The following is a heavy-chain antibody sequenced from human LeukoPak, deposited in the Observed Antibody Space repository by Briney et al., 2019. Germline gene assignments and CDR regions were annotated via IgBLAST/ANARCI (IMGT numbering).Heavy chain of an antibody. J-gene: IGHJ4*02. D-gene: IGHD3-22*01. V-gene: IGHV3-23*01. CDR2: ISGNGQNT. Sequence: PGGSLRLSCAASGFTFSSYAITWVRQAPGKGLEWVSGISGNGQNTYYADSVKGRFTISRDNSKNTLYLQMNNMRAEDTAVYYCAKRIVVSGMGFDYWGQGTLVTVSS. CDR3: AKRIVVSGMGFDY. CDR1: GFTFSSYA.